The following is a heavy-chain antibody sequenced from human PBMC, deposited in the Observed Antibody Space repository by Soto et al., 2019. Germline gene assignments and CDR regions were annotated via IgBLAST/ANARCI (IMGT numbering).Heavy chain of an antibody. CDR1: GGSFSGYY. D-gene: IGHD6-19*01. CDR2: INHSGST. J-gene: IGHJ6*02. V-gene: IGHV4-34*01. Sequence: TSETLSLTCAVYGGSFSGYYWSWIRQPPGKGLEWIGEINHSGSTNYNPSLKSRVTISVDTSKNQFSLKLSSVTAADTAVYYCARDTPAVGYYYYGMDVWGQGTTVTVSS. CDR3: ARDTPAVGYYYYGMDV.